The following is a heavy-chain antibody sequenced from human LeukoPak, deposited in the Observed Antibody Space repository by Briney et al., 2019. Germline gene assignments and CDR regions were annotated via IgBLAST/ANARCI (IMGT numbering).Heavy chain of an antibody. CDR3: AKGRRRGSITIFGVVLDY. D-gene: IGHD3-3*01. CDR2: ISGSGGST. CDR1: GFTFSSYA. Sequence: PGGSLRLCCAASGFTFSSYAMSWVRQAPGKGLEWVSAISGSGGSTYYADSVKGRFTISRDNSKNTLYLQMNSLRDEDTAVYYCAKGRRRGSITIFGVVLDYWGQGTLVNVSS. J-gene: IGHJ4*02. V-gene: IGHV3-23*01.